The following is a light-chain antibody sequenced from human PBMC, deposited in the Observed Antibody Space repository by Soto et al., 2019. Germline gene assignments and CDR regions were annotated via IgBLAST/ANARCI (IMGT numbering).Light chain of an antibody. CDR2: AAS. J-gene: IGKJ5*01. V-gene: IGKV1-39*01. CDR1: QNIINF. CDR3: QQSYSTPIT. Sequence: DIQMTQSPSSLSASFGDIVTITCLASQNIINFLNWYQQKPGKAPKVLIYAASNLQSGVPSRFSGSGSGTDFTLTISSLQPEDFATYYCQQSYSTPITFGQGTRLE.